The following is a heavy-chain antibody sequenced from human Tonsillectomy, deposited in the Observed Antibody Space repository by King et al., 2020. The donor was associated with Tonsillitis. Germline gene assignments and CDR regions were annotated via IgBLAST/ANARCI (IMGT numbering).Heavy chain of an antibody. CDR1: GYSFTSYR. V-gene: IGHV5-10-1*03. D-gene: IGHD2-2*01. Sequence: VQLVESGAEVKKPGESLRISCAGSGYSFTSYRINWVHQMHGKDLEWMGRIDNSDSYTEYRPSFQGHVNISDDRSISTAQLQRSSLKASDTDMFYCARQPFCSSTSCYYSDYWGQGTLVTVSS. J-gene: IGHJ4*02. CDR2: IDNSDSYT. CDR3: ARQPFCSSTSCYYSDY.